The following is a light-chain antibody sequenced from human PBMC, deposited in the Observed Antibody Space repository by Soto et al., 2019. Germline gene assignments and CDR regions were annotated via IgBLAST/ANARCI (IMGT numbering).Light chain of an antibody. J-gene: IGKJ5*01. CDR1: QTLSNSF. V-gene: IGKV3-20*01. Sequence: SELAKEPRTVSFWQRESAPLSCRASQTLSNSFIAWYQQKPAQAPRLLIYGASSRATGIPDRFSGSGSGTDFTLTISSLEPEDFAVYYCQQYASSPRTFGEGTRLEIK. CDR3: QQYASSPRT. CDR2: GAS.